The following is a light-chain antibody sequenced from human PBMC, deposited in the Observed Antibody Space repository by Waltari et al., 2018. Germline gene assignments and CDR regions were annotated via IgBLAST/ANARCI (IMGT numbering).Light chain of an antibody. V-gene: IGKV1-5*03. CDR2: KAS. Sequence: DIQVTQSPSTLSAFLGGRVTITCRASQSISSWLAWYQQKPGKAPKILIKKASSLESGVPSRFTGSGSGTEFTLTISSLQPDDFATYYCQQYNNYPYTFGQGTKLEIK. CDR3: QQYNNYPYT. CDR1: QSISSW. J-gene: IGKJ2*01.